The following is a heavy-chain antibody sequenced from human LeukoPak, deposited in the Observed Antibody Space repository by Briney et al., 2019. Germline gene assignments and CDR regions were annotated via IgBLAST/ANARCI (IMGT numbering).Heavy chain of an antibody. D-gene: IGHD6-13*01. CDR1: GGSFSGYY. Sequence: SETLSLTCAVYGGSFSGYYWSWIRQPPGKGLEWIGEINHSGSTNYNPSLKSRVTILVDTSKNQFSLKLSSVTAADTAVYYCARRVDAFDVWGQGTMVTVSS. V-gene: IGHV4-34*01. J-gene: IGHJ3*01. CDR2: INHSGST. CDR3: ARRVDAFDV.